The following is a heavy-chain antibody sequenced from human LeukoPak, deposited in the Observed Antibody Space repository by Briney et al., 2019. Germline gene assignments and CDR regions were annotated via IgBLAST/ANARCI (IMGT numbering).Heavy chain of an antibody. J-gene: IGHJ4*02. CDR2: IKSKTDGGAT. CDR1: GFTFSNAW. D-gene: IGHD3-22*01. CDR3: TTEAYYYDSGAIKYFDY. V-gene: IGHV3-15*01. Sequence: GGSLRLSCAASGFTFSNAWMSWVRQAPGKGLEWVGRIKSKTDGGATHYAAPVKGRFTISRDDSKNTLYLQMSSLKTEDTAVYYCTTEAYYYDSGAIKYFDYWGQGTLVTVSS.